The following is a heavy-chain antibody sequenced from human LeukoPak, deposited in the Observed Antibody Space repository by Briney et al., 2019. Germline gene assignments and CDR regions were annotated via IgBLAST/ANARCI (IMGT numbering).Heavy chain of an antibody. D-gene: IGHD3-22*01. J-gene: IGHJ4*02. CDR1: GFTFSSYW. V-gene: IGHV3-7*01. Sequence: GGSLRLSGAASGFTFSSYWMSWVRQAPGKGLEWVANIKQDGSEKYYVDSVKGRFTISRDNAKNSLYLQMNSLRAEDTAVYYCAKLVGYYDSSGSPLFDYWGQGTLVTVSS. CDR2: IKQDGSEK. CDR3: AKLVGYYDSSGSPLFDY.